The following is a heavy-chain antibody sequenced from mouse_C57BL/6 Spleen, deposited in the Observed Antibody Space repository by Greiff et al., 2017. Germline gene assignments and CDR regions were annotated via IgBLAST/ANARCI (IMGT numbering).Heavy chain of an antibody. D-gene: IGHD1-1*01. J-gene: IGHJ3*01. CDR1: GYTFTSYW. CDR2: IDPNSGGT. Sequence: MESCKASGYTFTSYWMHWVKQRPGRGLEWIGRIDPNSGGTKYNEKFKSKATLTVDKPSSTAYMQLSSLTSEDSAVYYCARDYGSSLWFAYWGQGTLVTVSA. CDR3: ARDYGSSLWFAY. V-gene: IGHV1-72*01.